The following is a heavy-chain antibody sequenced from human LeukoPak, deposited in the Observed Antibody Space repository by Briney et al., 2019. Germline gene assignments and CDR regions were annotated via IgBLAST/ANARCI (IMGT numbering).Heavy chain of an antibody. D-gene: IGHD3-10*01. V-gene: IGHV4-59*01. CDR3: ARLWFGESYYYYGMDV. CDR1: GGSISSYY. CDR2: IYYSGST. J-gene: IGHJ6*02. Sequence: SSETLSLTCTVSGGSISSYYWSWIRPPPGKGLEWVGYIYYSGSTNYNPSLKSRVTISVDTSKNQFSPKLSSVTAADTAVYYCARLWFGESYYYYGMDVWGQGTTVTVSS.